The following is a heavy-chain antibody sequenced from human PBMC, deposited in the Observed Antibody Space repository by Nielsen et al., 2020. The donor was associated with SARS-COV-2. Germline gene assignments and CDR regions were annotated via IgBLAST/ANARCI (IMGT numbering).Heavy chain of an antibody. Sequence: GESLRISCVVSGFTFDGFTFDDFAMHWVRQAPGKGLEWLSLISEDSHSTYYADSVKGRFTISRDNSKNSLYLQMNSLRTEDTALYYCAKDIGGYRDFCGQGTLVTVSS. CDR1: GFTFDGFTFDDFA. V-gene: IGHV3-43*02. CDR3: AKDIGGYRDF. D-gene: IGHD3-16*01. J-gene: IGHJ4*02. CDR2: ISEDSHST.